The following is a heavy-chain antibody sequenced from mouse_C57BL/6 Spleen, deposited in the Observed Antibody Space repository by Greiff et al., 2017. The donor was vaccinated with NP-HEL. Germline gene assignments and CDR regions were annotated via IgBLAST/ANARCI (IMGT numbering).Heavy chain of an antibody. CDR1: GYTFTSYW. J-gene: IGHJ1*03. CDR3: ARGYGSSYGYCDV. CDR2: IDPSDSYT. D-gene: IGHD1-1*01. Sequence: QVHVKQPGAELVMPGASVKLSCKASGYTFTSYWMHWVKQRPGQGLEWIGEIDPSDSYTNYTQKFKGKSTLTVAKSSSPAYRQLSSLTSEESAVYYCARGYGSSYGYCDVWGTGTTVTVSS. V-gene: IGHV1-69*01.